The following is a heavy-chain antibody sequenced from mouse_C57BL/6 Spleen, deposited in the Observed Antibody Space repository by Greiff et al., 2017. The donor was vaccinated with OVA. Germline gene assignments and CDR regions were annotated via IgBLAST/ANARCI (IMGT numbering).Heavy chain of an antibody. V-gene: IGHV1-5*01. J-gene: IGHJ2*01. Sequence: EVQLQQSGTVLARPGASVKMSCKTSGYTFTSYWMHWVKQRPGQGLEWIGAIYPGNSDTSYNQKFKGKAKLTAVTSASTAYMELSSLTNEDSAVYYCTRSIYDGYYGDYWGQGTTLTVSS. D-gene: IGHD2-3*01. CDR2: IYPGNSDT. CDR3: TRSIYDGYYGDY. CDR1: GYTFTSYW.